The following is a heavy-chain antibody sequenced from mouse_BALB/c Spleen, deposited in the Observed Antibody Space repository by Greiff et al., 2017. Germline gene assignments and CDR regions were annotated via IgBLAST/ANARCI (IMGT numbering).Heavy chain of an antibody. Sequence: EVQGVESGGGLVQPGGSRKLSCAASGFTFSSFGMHWVRQAPEKGLEWVAYISSGSSTIYYADTVKGRFTISRDNPKNTLFLQMTSLRSEDTAMYYCARDDYGSSFDYWGQGTTLTVSS. J-gene: IGHJ2*01. CDR1: GFTFSSFG. D-gene: IGHD1-1*01. CDR3: ARDDYGSSFDY. CDR2: ISSGSSTI. V-gene: IGHV5-17*02.